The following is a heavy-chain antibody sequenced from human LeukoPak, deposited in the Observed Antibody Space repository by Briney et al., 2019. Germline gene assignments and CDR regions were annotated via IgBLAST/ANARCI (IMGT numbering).Heavy chain of an antibody. V-gene: IGHV4-4*07. CDR1: GGSISSYY. CDR3: ARDNTLPRGFTAVYF. D-gene: IGHD2/OR15-2a*01. J-gene: IGHJ4*02. Sequence: PSERLSLNCTGPGGSISSYYWSWIRQPATTGLESIGRIYTRGSTNYNPSLKSRVTMSVDTSKNQCSLELSSVTAADTAVYYCARDNTLPRGFTAVYFWGQGTLVTVSS. CDR2: IYTRGST.